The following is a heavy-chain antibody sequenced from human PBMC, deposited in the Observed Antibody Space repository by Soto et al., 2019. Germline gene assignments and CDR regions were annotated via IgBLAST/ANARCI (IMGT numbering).Heavy chain of an antibody. D-gene: IGHD3-22*01. CDR1: GGTFSSYA. Sequence: ASVKVSCKASGGTFSSYAISWVRQAPGQGLEWMGIINPSGGSTSYAQKFQGRVTMTRDTSTSTVYMELSSLRSEDTAVYYCARDGYYYDSSGSYFDYWGQGTLVTVSS. J-gene: IGHJ4*02. CDR2: INPSGGST. V-gene: IGHV1-46*01. CDR3: ARDGYYYDSSGSYFDY.